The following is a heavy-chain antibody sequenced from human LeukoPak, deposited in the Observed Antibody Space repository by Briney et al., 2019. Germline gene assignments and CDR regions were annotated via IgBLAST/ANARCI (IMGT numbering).Heavy chain of an antibody. J-gene: IGHJ4*02. Sequence: PGRSLRLSCAASGFTFDGYATHWVRQAPGKGLEWVSGISWNSGSIGYADSVKGRFTISRDNSKNTLYLQMNSLRAEDTAVYYCARGHSSGWYYFDYWGQGTLVTVSS. CDR2: ISWNSGSI. CDR1: GFTFDGYA. V-gene: IGHV3-9*01. D-gene: IGHD6-19*01. CDR3: ARGHSSGWYYFDY.